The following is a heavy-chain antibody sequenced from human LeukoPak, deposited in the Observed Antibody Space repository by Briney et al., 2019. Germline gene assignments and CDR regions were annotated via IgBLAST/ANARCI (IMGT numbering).Heavy chain of an antibody. CDR3: AKDLGWELPAEAY. Sequence: HPGGSLRLSCVASGFTFKSYVMNWVRQAPGRGLEWLATIYGSGVSISYADSVKGRFTISRDNSNNTLYLQMNSLRDEDTANYYCAKDLGWELPAEAYWGQGILVTVSS. CDR2: IYGSGVSI. J-gene: IGHJ4*02. CDR1: GFTFKSYV. D-gene: IGHD1-26*01. V-gene: IGHV3-23*01.